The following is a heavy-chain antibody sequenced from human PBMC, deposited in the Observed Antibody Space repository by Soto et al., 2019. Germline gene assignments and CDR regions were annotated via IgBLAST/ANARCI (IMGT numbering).Heavy chain of an antibody. J-gene: IGHJ4*02. CDR1: GFSLSTSGVG. CDR3: AHRPPVLRYVDWFDY. D-gene: IGHD3-9*01. V-gene: IGHV2-5*01. Sequence: QITLKESGPTLVKPTQTLTLTCTFSGFSLSTSGVGVGWIRQPPGKALEWLALIYWNDDKRYSPSLKSRLTITEDTSKHQVVITMTNMDPVDTATYYCAHRPPVLRYVDWFDYWGQGTLVTVSS. CDR2: IYWNDDK.